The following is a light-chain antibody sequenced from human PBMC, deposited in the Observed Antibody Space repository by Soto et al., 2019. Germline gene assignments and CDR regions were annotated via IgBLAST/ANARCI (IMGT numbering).Light chain of an antibody. J-gene: IGLJ3*02. CDR1: SSNIGAGYD. CDR3: QSYDSGLSGSV. CDR2: TNG. V-gene: IGLV1-40*01. Sequence: QSVLTQPPSVSGAPGQRVTISCTGTSSNIGAGYDVNWYQHLPGAAPKLLIYTNGNRPSGVPDRFSGSKSGTSASLAITGIQADDEADYYCQSYDSGLSGSVFGGGTKVTVL.